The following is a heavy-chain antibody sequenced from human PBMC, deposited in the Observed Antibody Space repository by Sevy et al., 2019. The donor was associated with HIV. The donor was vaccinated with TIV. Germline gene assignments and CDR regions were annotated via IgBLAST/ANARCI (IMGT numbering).Heavy chain of an antibody. Sequence: GGSLRLSCAASGFTFSSYAMSWVRQAPGKGLEWVSGISGSGGSTYYADSVKGRFTISRDNSKNTLYLQMNSLRAEDTAVYYCAKGTTVTPAYYYYGMDVWGQGTTVTVSS. V-gene: IGHV3-23*01. CDR3: AKGTTVTPAYYYYGMDV. J-gene: IGHJ6*02. D-gene: IGHD4-17*01. CDR2: ISGSGGST. CDR1: GFTFSSYA.